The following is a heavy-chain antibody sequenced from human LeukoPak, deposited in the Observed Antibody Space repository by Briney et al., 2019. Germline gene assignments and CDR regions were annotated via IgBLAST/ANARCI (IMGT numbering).Heavy chain of an antibody. CDR3: ASISDIAARLYYYYYYMDV. Sequence: GASVKVSCKASGYTFTGYYMHWVRQAPGQGLEWMGWINPNSGGTNYAQKFQGRVTMTRDTSISTAYMELSRLRSDDTAVYYCASISDIAARLYYYYYYMDVWGKGTTVTVSS. J-gene: IGHJ6*03. CDR2: INPNSGGT. V-gene: IGHV1-2*02. CDR1: GYTFTGYY. D-gene: IGHD6-13*01.